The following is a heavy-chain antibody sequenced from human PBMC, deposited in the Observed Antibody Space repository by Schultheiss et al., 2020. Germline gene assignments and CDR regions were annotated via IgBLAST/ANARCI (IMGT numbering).Heavy chain of an antibody. CDR1: GFTFSSYD. J-gene: IGHJ4*02. CDR3: AKDIRADYYDSTGYCDY. V-gene: IGHV3-9*01. Sequence: GGSLRLSCAASGFTFSSYDMHWVRQVTGKGLEWFSGISWNSGRRGYADSVKGRITISRDNGKNSLYLQMNSLRPEDTALYYCAKDIRADYYDSTGYCDYWGQGTLVTVSS. D-gene: IGHD3-22*01. CDR2: ISWNSGRR.